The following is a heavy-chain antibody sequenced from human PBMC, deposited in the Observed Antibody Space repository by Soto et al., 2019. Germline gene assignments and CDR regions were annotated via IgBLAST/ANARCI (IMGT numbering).Heavy chain of an antibody. CDR1: GGTFSSYA. Sequence: QVQLVQSGAEVKKPGSSVKVPCKASGGTFSSYAISWVGQAPGQGLEWMGGIIPIFGTANYAQKFQGRVTITADESTSTAYMELSSLRSEDTAVYYCARCIVGAGKYYYYGMDVWGQGTTVTVSS. CDR2: IIPIFGTA. V-gene: IGHV1-69*01. CDR3: ARCIVGAGKYYYYGMDV. D-gene: IGHD1-26*01. J-gene: IGHJ6*02.